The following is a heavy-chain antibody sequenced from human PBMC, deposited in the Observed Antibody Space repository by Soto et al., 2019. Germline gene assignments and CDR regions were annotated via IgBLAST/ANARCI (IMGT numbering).Heavy chain of an antibody. V-gene: IGHV1-2*04. Sequence: QVQLVQSGAEVKKPGASVKVSCKASGYTFTAYYVHWVRQAPGQGLEWMGWINPNSGGTNSVQKFQRWVTMTRDTSISTAYMELSMLKSDDTAVYYCARRSSTVDAFDSWGQGTMVTVSS. CDR1: GYTFTAYY. CDR2: INPNSGGT. J-gene: IGHJ3*02. CDR3: ARRSSTVDAFDS. D-gene: IGHD2-2*01.